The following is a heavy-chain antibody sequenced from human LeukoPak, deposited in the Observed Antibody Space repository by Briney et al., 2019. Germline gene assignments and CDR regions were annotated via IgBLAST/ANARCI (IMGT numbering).Heavy chain of an antibody. CDR2: INPTSGDT. D-gene: IGHD6-13*01. CDR3: AKDLIEAAATTFDY. CDR1: GYAFTGYY. Sequence: PGASVKVSCKASGYAFTGYYMHWVRQAPREGLEWVGWINPTSGDTNSAQKFQGRVTMARDTSINTVYMQLSWLRSDDTAMYYCAKDLIEAAATTFDYWGQGTLVTVSS. J-gene: IGHJ4*02. V-gene: IGHV1-2*02.